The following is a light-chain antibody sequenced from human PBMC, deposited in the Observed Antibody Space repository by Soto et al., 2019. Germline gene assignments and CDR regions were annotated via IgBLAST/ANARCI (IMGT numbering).Light chain of an antibody. CDR1: QTVLHSSNNKNY. CDR3: QQCYSLPYT. CDR2: WAS. J-gene: IGKJ2*01. V-gene: IGKV4-1*01. Sequence: DIVLTQSPDSLAVSLGERATINCKSSQTVLHSSNNKNYLIWYQQKPGHPPRVLIYWASTRESGVPDRFSGSGSGTDFTLTISSLQAEDVAVYYCQQCYSLPYTFGQGTKLEFK.